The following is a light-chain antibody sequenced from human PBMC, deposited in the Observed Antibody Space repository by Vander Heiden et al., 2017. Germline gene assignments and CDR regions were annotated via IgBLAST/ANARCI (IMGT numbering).Light chain of an antibody. CDR2: DVS. CDR1: SSDVGGYNY. Sequence: QSALTQPASVSGSPGPSITIPCTGTSSDVGGYNYVSWHQQHPGKAPKLMIYDVSNRPSGVSNRFSGSKSGNTASLTISGLQAEDEADYYCSSYTSSSTYVFGTGTKVTVL. J-gene: IGLJ1*01. CDR3: SSYTSSSTYV. V-gene: IGLV2-14*01.